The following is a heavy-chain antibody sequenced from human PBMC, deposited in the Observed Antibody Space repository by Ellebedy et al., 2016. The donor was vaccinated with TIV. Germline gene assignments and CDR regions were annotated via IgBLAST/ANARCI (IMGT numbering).Heavy chain of an antibody. Sequence: SVKVSXXASGYTFTSYGISWVRQAPGQGLEWMGGIIPIFGTANYAQKFQGRVTMTRDTSTSTVYMELSSLRSEDTAVYYCARARDCSSTSCYSAGWFDPWGQGTLVTVSS. CDR3: ARARDCSSTSCYSAGWFDP. CDR2: IIPIFGTA. J-gene: IGHJ5*02. D-gene: IGHD2-2*01. CDR1: GYTFTSYG. V-gene: IGHV1-69*05.